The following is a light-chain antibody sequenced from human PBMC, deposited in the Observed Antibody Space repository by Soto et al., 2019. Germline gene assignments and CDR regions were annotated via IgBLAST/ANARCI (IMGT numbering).Light chain of an antibody. CDR3: QQRSHWPPQYT. J-gene: IGKJ2*01. V-gene: IGKV3-11*01. Sequence: EIVLTQSPATLSLSPGERATLSCRASQSFSSYLAWYQQKPGQAPRLLIYDASNRATGIPARFSGSGSGTAFTLTISSLEPEDFAVYYCQQRSHWPPQYTFGQGTKLEIK. CDR1: QSFSSY. CDR2: DAS.